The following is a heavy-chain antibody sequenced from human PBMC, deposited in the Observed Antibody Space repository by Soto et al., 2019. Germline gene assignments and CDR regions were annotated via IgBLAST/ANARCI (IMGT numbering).Heavy chain of an antibody. CDR2: IYYSGST. Sequence: SETLSLTCTVSGGSISSSSYYWGWIRQPPGKGLEWIGSIYYSGSTYYNPSLKSRVTISVDTSKNQFSLKLSSVTAADTAVYYCARPYSYYEILTGYYTHYFDYWGQGTLVTAPQ. V-gene: IGHV4-39*01. D-gene: IGHD3-9*01. CDR3: ARPYSYYEILTGYYTHYFDY. J-gene: IGHJ4*02. CDR1: GGSISSSSYY.